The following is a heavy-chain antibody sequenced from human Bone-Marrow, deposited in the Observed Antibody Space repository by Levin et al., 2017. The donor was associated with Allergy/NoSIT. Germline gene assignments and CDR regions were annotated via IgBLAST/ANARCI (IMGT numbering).Heavy chain of an antibody. D-gene: IGHD4-17*01. CDR3: AKALDYGDYFDY. Sequence: PGGSLRLSCAASGFTFSNAWMNWVRQAPGKGLEWVGHIKRKSDDGTRDYAAPVKGRFTISRDDSKNTLYLQMNSLRAEDTAVYYCAKALDYGDYFDYWGQGTLVTVSS. J-gene: IGHJ4*02. CDR1: GFTFSNAW. CDR2: IKRKSDDGTR. V-gene: IGHV3-15*01.